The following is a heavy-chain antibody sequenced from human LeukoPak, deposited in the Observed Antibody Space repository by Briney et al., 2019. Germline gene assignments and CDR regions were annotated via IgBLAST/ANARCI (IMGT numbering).Heavy chain of an antibody. CDR2: IGTAGDT. D-gene: IGHD3-22*01. Sequence: GGSLRLSCAASGFTFSSYDMHWVRQATGKGLEWVSAIGTAGDTYYPGSVKGRFTISRENAKNSLYLQMNRLRAEDTAVYYCARAPPTYYYDSSGYYPHHFDYWGQGTLVTVFS. CDR3: ARAPPTYYYDSSGYYPHHFDY. V-gene: IGHV3-13*01. J-gene: IGHJ4*02. CDR1: GFTFSSYD.